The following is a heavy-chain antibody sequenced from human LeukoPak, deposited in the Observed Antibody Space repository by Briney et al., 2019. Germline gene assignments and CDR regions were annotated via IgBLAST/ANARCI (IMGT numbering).Heavy chain of an antibody. Sequence: PGGSLRLSCAASGFHFSTYNMNWVRQAPGKGLEWVSSISSSTTYIYYTDSVKGRFTISRDNAKNSLYLQMNSLRAEDTAVYYCARAYDSSGYYSSVFDYWGQGTLVTVSS. CDR3: ARAYDSSGYYSSVFDY. D-gene: IGHD3-22*01. J-gene: IGHJ4*02. V-gene: IGHV3-21*01. CDR2: ISSSTTYI. CDR1: GFHFSTYN.